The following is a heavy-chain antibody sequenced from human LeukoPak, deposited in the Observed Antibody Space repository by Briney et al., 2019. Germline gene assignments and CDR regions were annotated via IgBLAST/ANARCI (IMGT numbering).Heavy chain of an antibody. CDR2: ISAYNGNT. CDR1: GYTFTSYG. Sequence: ASVKVSCKASGYTFTSYGISWVRQAPGQGLEWMGWISAYNGNTNYAQKLQGRVTMTTDTSTSTAYMELRSLRSDDTAVYYCARDSKTAYYYGSGSYNWFDPWGQGTLVTVSS. J-gene: IGHJ5*02. CDR3: ARDSKTAYYYGSGSYNWFDP. V-gene: IGHV1-18*01. D-gene: IGHD3-10*01.